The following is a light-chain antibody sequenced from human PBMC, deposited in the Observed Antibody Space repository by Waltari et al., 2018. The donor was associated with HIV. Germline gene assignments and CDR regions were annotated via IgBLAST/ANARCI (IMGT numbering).Light chain of an antibody. Sequence: QSVLTQPPSASGTPGQRVTISCSGSSSNIGSNTVNWYQQLPGTAPKLLIYSNNQRPSGVPDRFSGSKSGTSASLAISGFQSEDEADYYCAAWDDSLNGHWVFGGGTKLTVL. V-gene: IGLV1-44*01. CDR3: AAWDDSLNGHWV. J-gene: IGLJ3*02. CDR1: SSNIGSNT. CDR2: SNN.